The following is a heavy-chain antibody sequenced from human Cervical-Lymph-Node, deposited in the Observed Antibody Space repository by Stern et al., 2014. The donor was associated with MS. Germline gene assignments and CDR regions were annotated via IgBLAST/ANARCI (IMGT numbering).Heavy chain of an antibody. J-gene: IGHJ4*02. D-gene: IGHD5-24*01. CDR3: ARLGKMSTILD. CDR1: GYIFNTYW. V-gene: IGHV5-51*03. Sequence: VQLVQSGAVVKKPGESLKISCVASGYIFNTYWIAWVRQMPGKGLEWMGIIYPSDSDVRYSPSVQGQVTISADKSITTAYLQWSSLKASDTAMYFCARLGKMSTILDWGQGTLVTVSS. CDR2: IYPSDSDV.